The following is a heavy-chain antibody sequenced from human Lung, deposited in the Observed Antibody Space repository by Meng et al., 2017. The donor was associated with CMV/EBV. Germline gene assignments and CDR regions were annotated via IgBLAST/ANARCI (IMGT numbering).Heavy chain of an antibody. D-gene: IGHD2-8*01. CDR3: ARRESLVMVSANLRWFDP. CDR1: GGSFSDYY. Sequence: SXTLSLXCAVYGGSFSDYYWSWFRQPPGEALEWIGEVDHRGSTNYNPSLRSRATISIDTSKLQLSLRLASVTAADSAVYFCARRESLVMVSANLRWFDPWGQGNXVNGAS. CDR2: VDHRGST. J-gene: IGHJ5*02. V-gene: IGHV4-34*01.